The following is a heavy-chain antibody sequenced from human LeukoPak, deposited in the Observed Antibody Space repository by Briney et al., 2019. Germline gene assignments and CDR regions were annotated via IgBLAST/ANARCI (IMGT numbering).Heavy chain of an antibody. V-gene: IGHV3-48*04. CDR2: ISSSSSTI. CDR3: ARDGTAAGLYFDL. J-gene: IGHJ4*01. CDR1: GFTFSSYS. D-gene: IGHD6-13*01. Sequence: GGSLRLSCAASGFTFSSYSMNWVRQAPGKGLEWVSYISSSSSTIYYADSVKGRFTISRDNTKNSLYLQMSALRAEDTAVYYCARDGTAAGLYFDLWGQGTLVTVSS.